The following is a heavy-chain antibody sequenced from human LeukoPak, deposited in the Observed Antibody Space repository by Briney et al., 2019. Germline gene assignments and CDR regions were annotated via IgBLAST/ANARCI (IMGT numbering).Heavy chain of an antibody. D-gene: IGHD2-21*02. V-gene: IGHV4-61*02. CDR1: GDSISSDTYY. CDR3: ARRARDWYSPIEY. CDR2: THASGSF. J-gene: IGHJ4*02. Sequence: PSQTLSLTCTVSGDSISSDTYYWSWIRQPAGKGLQWIGRTHASGSFMYNPSLKSRLTISIDTSKKQFSLKLSSVTDADTAVYYCARRARDWYSPIEYWGPGTLVTVSS.